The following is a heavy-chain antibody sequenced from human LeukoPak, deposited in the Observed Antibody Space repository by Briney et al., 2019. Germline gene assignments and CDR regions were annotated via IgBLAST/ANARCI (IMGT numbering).Heavy chain of an antibody. V-gene: IGHV5-51*01. Sequence: GESLKISCKGSGYSFTSYWIGWVRQMPGKGLEWMGIIYPGDSDTRYSPSFQGQVTISANKSISTAYLQWSSLKASDTAMYYCATAHIVVVPAAMAADAFDIWGQGTMVTVSS. D-gene: IGHD2-2*01. CDR1: GYSFTSYW. CDR2: IYPGDSDT. CDR3: ATAHIVVVPAAMAADAFDI. J-gene: IGHJ3*02.